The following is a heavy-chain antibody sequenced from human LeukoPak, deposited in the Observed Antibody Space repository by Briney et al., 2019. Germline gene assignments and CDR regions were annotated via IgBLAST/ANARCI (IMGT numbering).Heavy chain of an antibody. CDR2: IYYSGST. CDR1: GGSISSYY. V-gene: IGHV4-59*01. J-gene: IGHJ6*02. D-gene: IGHD6-19*01. Sequence: SETLSLTCTGSGGSISSYYWSWIRQPPGKGLEWIGYIYYSGSTNYNPSLKSRVTISVDTSKNQFCLKLSSVTAADTAVYYCARAGRRLGYGMDVWGQGPTVTVSS. CDR3: ARAGRRLGYGMDV.